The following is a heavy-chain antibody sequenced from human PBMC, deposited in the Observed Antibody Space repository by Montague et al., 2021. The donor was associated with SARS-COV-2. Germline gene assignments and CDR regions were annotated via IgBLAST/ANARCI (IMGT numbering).Heavy chain of an antibody. CDR1: GFTFDDYA. V-gene: IGHV3-9*01. Sequence: PLRLSCAASGFTFDDYAMHWVRQAPGGGMEGVAGISWNSGSTGYADSVKGRFTISRDNAKNSLYLQINSLRAEDAALYYWAKEVGESPSFDYWGQGTLVTVSS. CDR2: ISWNSGST. D-gene: IGHD2-15*01. CDR3: AKEVGESPSFDY. J-gene: IGHJ4*02.